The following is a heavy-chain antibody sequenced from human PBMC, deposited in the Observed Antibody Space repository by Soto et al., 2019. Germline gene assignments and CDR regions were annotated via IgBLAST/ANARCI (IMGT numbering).Heavy chain of an antibody. Sequence: PSETLSLTCTVSGDSVSSVGFHWAWLRRPPGKGLEWIGYIDNRGSTYYRPSLESRMHMSLDATRNLYSLRLTSVTAADTAVYFCARAPVGLDTISYFDYWGQGKLVTVSS. D-gene: IGHD3-3*01. V-gene: IGHV4-30-4*01. CDR3: ARAPVGLDTISYFDY. J-gene: IGHJ4*02. CDR2: IDNRGST. CDR1: GDSVSSVGFH.